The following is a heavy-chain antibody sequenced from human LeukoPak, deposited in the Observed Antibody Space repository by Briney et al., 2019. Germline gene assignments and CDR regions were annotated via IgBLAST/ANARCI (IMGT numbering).Heavy chain of an antibody. CDR2: MNRNSGNT. Sequence: ASVKVSCKASGYSFTGYYMHWVRQATGQGLEWMGWMNRNSGNTGYAQKFQGRVTITRNTSISTAYMELSSLRSEDTAVYYCARGVEGTGYWGQGTLVTVSS. J-gene: IGHJ4*02. CDR1: GYSFTGYY. D-gene: IGHD1-14*01. V-gene: IGHV1-8*03. CDR3: ARGVEGTGY.